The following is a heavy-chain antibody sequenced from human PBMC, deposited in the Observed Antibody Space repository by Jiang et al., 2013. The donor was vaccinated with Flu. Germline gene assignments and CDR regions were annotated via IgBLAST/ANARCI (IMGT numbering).Heavy chain of an antibody. D-gene: IGHD3-16*01. V-gene: IGHV4-61*02. CDR2: QRRRSH. J-gene: IGHJ3*01. CDR1: GGSFSDRRFS. CDR3: ARANYASDTYFPPTAFDV. Sequence: GLVKSSETLSLSCTVSGGSFSDRRFSWHWDPAARREGTGVDWPHQRRRSHQLRRSLQSRLTMSVDVSRRQFSLRLTSVTAIDSAVYYCARANYASDTYFPPTAFDVWGQGAKVTVSS.